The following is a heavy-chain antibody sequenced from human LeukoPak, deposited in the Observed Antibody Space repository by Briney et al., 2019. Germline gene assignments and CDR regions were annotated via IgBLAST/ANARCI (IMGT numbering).Heavy chain of an antibody. CDR1: GFTFSVYP. CDR2: ISHDSIHK. V-gene: IGHV3-30-3*01. Sequence: PGRSLRLTCGASGFTFSVYPMHWIRHAPGKGLEWMAVISHDSIHKYYADSVKGRFTISIDNSKNTLYLQMNSLGAEDTAVYYCAKEMGATNYFEYWGQGTLVTVSS. J-gene: IGHJ4*02. D-gene: IGHD1-26*01. CDR3: AKEMGATNYFEY.